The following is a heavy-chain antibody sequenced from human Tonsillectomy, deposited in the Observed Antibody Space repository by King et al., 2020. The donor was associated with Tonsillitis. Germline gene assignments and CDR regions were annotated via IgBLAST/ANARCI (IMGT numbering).Heavy chain of an antibody. J-gene: IGHJ1*01. Sequence: QLVQSGAEVKKPGASVKVSCKASGYTFTSYGISWVRQAPGQGLEWMGWISAYNGNTNYAQKLQGRVTMTTDTSTSTAYMELRSLRSDDTAVYYCARTDSYYDSLTGYFFGGGYFQHWGQGTLVTVSS. D-gene: IGHD3-9*01. CDR1: GYTFTSYG. CDR3: ARTDSYYDSLTGYFFGGGYFQH. CDR2: ISAYNGNT. V-gene: IGHV1-18*01.